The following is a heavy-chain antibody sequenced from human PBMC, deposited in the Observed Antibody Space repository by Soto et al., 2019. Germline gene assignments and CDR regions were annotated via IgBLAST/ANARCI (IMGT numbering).Heavy chain of an antibody. V-gene: IGHV3-48*01. CDR3: AREGGGYDHYYYYYMDV. Sequence: GGSLRLSCAASGFTFSSYSMNWVRQAPGKGLEWVSYISGSSSTIYYADSVKGRFTISRDNAKNSLYLQMNSLRAEDTAVYYCAREGGGYDHYYYYYMDVWGKGTTVTVSS. CDR1: GFTFSSYS. D-gene: IGHD5-12*01. J-gene: IGHJ6*03. CDR2: ISGSSSTI.